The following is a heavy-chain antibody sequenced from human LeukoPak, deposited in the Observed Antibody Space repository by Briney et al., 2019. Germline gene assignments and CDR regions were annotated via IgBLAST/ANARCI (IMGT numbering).Heavy chain of an antibody. CDR2: IIPIFGTA. D-gene: IGHD6-13*01. V-gene: IGHV1-69*06. J-gene: IGHJ4*02. CDR3: ARDHSSSFDY. CDR1: GGTFSSYA. Sequence: SVKVSCKAAGGTFSSYAISWVRQAPGQGPEWMGGIIPIFGTANYAQKFQGRVTITADKSTSTAYMELSSLRSEDTAVYYCARDHSSSFDYWGQGTLVTVSS.